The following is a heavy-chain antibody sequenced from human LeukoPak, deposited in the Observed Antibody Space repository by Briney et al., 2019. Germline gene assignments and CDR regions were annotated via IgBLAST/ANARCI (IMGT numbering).Heavy chain of an antibody. CDR3: ARGAGPYYYDSSGSIPRLIPYLYYFDY. J-gene: IGHJ4*02. CDR2: ISSSSSYI. D-gene: IGHD3-22*01. CDR1: GFTFSSYS. V-gene: IGHV3-21*01. Sequence: SGGSLRLSCAASGFTFSSYSMNWVRQAPGKGLEWVSSISSSSSYIYYADSVKGRFTISRDNAKNSLYLQMNSLRAEDTAVYYCARGAGPYYYDSSGSIPRLIPYLYYFDYWGQGTLVTVSS.